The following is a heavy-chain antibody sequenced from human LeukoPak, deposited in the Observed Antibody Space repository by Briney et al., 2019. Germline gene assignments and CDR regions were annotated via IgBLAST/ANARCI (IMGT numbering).Heavy chain of an antibody. CDR2: ISSSSSYI. CDR1: GFTFSSYS. D-gene: IGHD5-18*01. V-gene: IGHV3-21*01. J-gene: IGHJ6*02. CDR3: ARDSGPAMDYYYYGMDV. Sequence: AGPLRISCAASGFTFSSYSMNWVPKAPGKRLESVSSISSSSSYIYYADSVKGRFTISSDNDKNSLYLQMNSLRAEDTAVYYCARDSGPAMDYYYYGMDVWGQGTTVTVSS.